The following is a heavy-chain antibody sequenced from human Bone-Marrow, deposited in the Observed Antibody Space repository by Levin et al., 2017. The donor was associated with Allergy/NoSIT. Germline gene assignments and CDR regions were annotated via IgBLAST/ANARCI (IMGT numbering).Heavy chain of an antibody. CDR3: AREVAYDGPSDYSGMDV. D-gene: IGHD5-12*01. CDR2: IYYSGST. V-gene: IGHV4-39*07. Sequence: PGGSLRLSCTVSGGSISSSSYYWGWIRQPPGKGLEWIGTIYYSGSTYYNPSLKSRVTISIDMSKNQFSLQLSSVTAAETAVYYCAREVAYDGPSDYSGMDVWGQGTTVTVSS. CDR1: GGSISSSSYY. J-gene: IGHJ6*02.